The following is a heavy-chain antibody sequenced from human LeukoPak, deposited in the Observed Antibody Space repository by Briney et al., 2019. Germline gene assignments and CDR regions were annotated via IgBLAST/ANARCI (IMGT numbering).Heavy chain of an antibody. CDR1: GFTFSSYW. D-gene: IGHD4-23*01. CDR2: IKQDGSEK. J-gene: IGHJ4*02. Sequence: GKSLRLSCAASGFTFSSYWMSWVRQAPGKGLEWVANIKQDGSEKYYVDSVKGRFTISRDNAKNSLYLQMNSLRAEDTAVYYCARDAFRLRWSTVFDHWGQGTLVTVSS. V-gene: IGHV3-7*01. CDR3: ARDAFRLRWSTVFDH.